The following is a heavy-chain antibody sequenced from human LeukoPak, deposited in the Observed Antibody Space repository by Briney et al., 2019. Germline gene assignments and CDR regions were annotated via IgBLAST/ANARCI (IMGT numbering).Heavy chain of an antibody. CDR1: GGSFSGYY. CDR3: ARGYYYDSSGFDY. J-gene: IGHJ4*02. D-gene: IGHD3-22*01. Sequence: SETLSLTCAVYGGSFSGYYWSWIRQPPGKGLEWIGEINHSGSTNYNPSLKSRVTISVDTSKNQFSLKLSFVTAADTAVYYCARGYYYDSSGFDYWGQGTLVTVSS. V-gene: IGHV4-34*01. CDR2: INHSGST.